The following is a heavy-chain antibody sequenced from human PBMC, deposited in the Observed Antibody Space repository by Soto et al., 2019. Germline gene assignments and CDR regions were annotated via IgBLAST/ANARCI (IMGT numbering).Heavy chain of an antibody. Sequence: PGGSLRPSWDGSGFTRSSYSMSWVRQAPGKGLEWVSYISSSSSTIYYADSVKGRFTISRDNAKISLYLQMNSLRAEDTAVYYCAREFTMVRGRYYYYMDVWGKGTTVTVSS. CDR2: ISSSSSTI. V-gene: IGHV3-48*01. CDR1: GFTRSSYS. J-gene: IGHJ6*03. CDR3: AREFTMVRGRYYYYMDV. D-gene: IGHD3-10*01.